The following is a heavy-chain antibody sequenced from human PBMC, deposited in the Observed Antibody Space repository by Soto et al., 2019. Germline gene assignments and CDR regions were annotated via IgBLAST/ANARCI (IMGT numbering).Heavy chain of an antibody. CDR3: AHRKPGYYFDY. J-gene: IGHJ4*02. V-gene: IGHV2-5*02. CDR2: IYWDDDK. Sequence: QITLKESGPTLVKPTQTLTLTCTLSGFSITTSGVGVGWIRQPPRKALEWLALIYWDDDKRYSPSLKSRLTITKDTAKNQVVLTMTNMDPVDTATYYCAHRKPGYYFDYWGQGTLVTVSS. CDR1: GFSITTSGVG. D-gene: IGHD7-27*01.